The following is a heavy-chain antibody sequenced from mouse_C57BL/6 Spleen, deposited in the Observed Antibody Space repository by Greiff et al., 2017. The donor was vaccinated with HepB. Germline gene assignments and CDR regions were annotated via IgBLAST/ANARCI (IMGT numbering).Heavy chain of an antibody. CDR2: ISYSGST. CDR3: ARDSNYGGGAMDY. D-gene: IGHD2-5*01. J-gene: IGHJ4*01. CDR1: GYSITSGYD. Sequence: EVQLVESGPGMVKPSQSLSLTCTVTGYSITSGYDWHWIRHFPGNKLEWMGYISYSGSTNYNPSLNSRISITHDTSKNHFFLKLNSVTTEDTATYYCARDSNYGGGAMDYWGQGTSVTVSS. V-gene: IGHV3-1*01.